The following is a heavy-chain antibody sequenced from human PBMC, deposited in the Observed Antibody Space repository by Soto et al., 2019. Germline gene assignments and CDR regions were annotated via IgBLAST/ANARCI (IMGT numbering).Heavy chain of an antibody. D-gene: IGHD6-13*01. CDR2: ISWNSGSI. CDR1: GFTFDDYA. CDR3: AKDTLAAAGTYYYYYMDV. J-gene: IGHJ6*03. V-gene: IGHV3-9*01. Sequence: EVQLVESGGGSVQPGRSLRLSCAASGFTFDDYAMHWVRQAPGKGLEWVSGISWNSGSIGYADSVKGRFTISRDNAKNSLYLQMNSLRAEDTALYYCAKDTLAAAGTYYYYYMDVWGKGTTVTVSS.